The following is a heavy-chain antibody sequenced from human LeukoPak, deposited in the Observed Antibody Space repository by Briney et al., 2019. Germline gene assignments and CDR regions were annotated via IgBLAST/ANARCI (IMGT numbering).Heavy chain of an antibody. V-gene: IGHV5-51*01. Sequence: GESLKISCKGSGYSFTSYWIGWVRQMPGKGLEWMGIIYPGDSDTRYSPSFQGQVTISVDESINTAYLQWSSLKTSDTAMYYCAREPDSSGYSFDYWGQGTLVTVSS. CDR3: AREPDSSGYSFDY. D-gene: IGHD3-22*01. CDR2: IYPGDSDT. J-gene: IGHJ4*02. CDR1: GYSFTSYW.